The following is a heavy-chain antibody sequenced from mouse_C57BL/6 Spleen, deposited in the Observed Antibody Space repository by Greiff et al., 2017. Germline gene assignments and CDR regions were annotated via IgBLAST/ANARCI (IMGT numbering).Heavy chain of an antibody. CDR3: TRGRRVTKDYYAMDY. D-gene: IGHD2-2*01. CDR1: GFTFSSYA. V-gene: IGHV5-9-1*02. J-gene: IGHJ4*01. Sequence: EVQLVESGEGLVKPGGSLKLSCAASGFTFSSYAMSWVRQTPEKRLEWVAYISSGGDYIYYADTVKGRFTISRDNARNTLYLQMSSLKSEDTAMYYCTRGRRVTKDYYAMDYWGQGTSVTVSS. CDR2: ISSGGDYI.